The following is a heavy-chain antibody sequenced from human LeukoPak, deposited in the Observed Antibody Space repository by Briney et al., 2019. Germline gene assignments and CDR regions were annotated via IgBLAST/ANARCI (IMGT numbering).Heavy chain of an antibody. Sequence: PSETLSLTCTVSGGSIISYYWSWIRQHPGKGLEWIGYIYYSGSTYYNPSLKSRVTISVDTSKNQFSLKLSSVTAADTAVYYCARVQGRLGELSFDYWGQGTLVTVSS. CDR1: GGSIISYY. CDR3: ARVQGRLGELSFDY. V-gene: IGHV4-59*06. D-gene: IGHD3-16*02. J-gene: IGHJ4*02. CDR2: IYYSGST.